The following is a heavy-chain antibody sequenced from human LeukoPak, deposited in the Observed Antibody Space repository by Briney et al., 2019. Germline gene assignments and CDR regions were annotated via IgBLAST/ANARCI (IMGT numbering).Heavy chain of an antibody. CDR2: INHSGST. D-gene: IGHD6-19*01. J-gene: IGHJ6*02. CDR3: ASRAGIAVAGRCHYGMDV. Sequence: PSETLSLTCAVYGGSFSGYYWSWIRQPPGKGLEWIGEINHSGSTNYNPSLKSRVTISVDTSKNQFSLKLSSVTAADTAVYYCASRAGIAVAGRCHYGMDVWGQGTTVTVSS. CDR1: GGSFSGYY. V-gene: IGHV4-34*01.